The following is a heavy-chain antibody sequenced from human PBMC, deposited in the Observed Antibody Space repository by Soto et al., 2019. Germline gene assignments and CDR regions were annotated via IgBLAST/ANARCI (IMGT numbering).Heavy chain of an antibody. CDR2: ISDSGHYI. CDR1: SITFDTEL. D-gene: IGHD3-22*01. CDR3: ARSVLLLLRRPRNWF. V-gene: IGHV3-21*01. J-gene: IGHJ5*01. Sequence: LTRSCAPSSITFDTELINWIRPAPGKKLEWLSSISDSGHYIYYADSVKGRFTISRDNAKNSLFLQMTSLRGEDTAVYYCARSVLLLLRRPRNWF.